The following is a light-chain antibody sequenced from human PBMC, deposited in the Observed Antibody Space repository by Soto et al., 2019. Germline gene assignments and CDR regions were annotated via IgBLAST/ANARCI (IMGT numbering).Light chain of an antibody. CDR1: QSVSSSY. J-gene: IGKJ5*01. V-gene: IGKV3-20*01. Sequence: EXVLMQSPGTLSLSQGERATLSCRASQSVSSSYLAWYQQKPGQAPRLLIYGASNRATGIPDRFSGSGSGTDFTLTISRLEPEDFAVYYCQQYGSSPPVTFGQGTRLEIK. CDR2: GAS. CDR3: QQYGSSPPVT.